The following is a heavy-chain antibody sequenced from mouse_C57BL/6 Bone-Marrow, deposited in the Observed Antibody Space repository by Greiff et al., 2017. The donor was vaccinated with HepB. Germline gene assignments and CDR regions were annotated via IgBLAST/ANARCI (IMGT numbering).Heavy chain of an antibody. CDR3: ARESTVVYWYFDV. D-gene: IGHD1-1*01. V-gene: IGHV1-61*01. CDR1: GYTFTSYW. CDR2: IYPSDSET. Sequence: QVQLQQPGAELVRPGSSVKLSCKASGYTFTSYWMDWVKQRPGQGLEWIGNIYPSDSETHYNQKFKDKATLTVDKSSSTAYMQLSSLTSEDSAVYYCARESTVVYWYFDVWGTGTTVTVSS. J-gene: IGHJ1*03.